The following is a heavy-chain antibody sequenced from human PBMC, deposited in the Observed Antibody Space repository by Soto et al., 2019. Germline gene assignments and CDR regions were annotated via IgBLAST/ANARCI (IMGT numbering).Heavy chain of an antibody. D-gene: IGHD7-27*01. CDR2: MSYSRST. Sequence: QLQLKESGPGLVKPSETLSLTCFVSGGSISSNKYYWGWIRQPPGKGLERIGIMSYSRSTYYNPSLKSRVHLSVDTSKNQFSLKRTSVTAADTAVYYCASHLRTTNWGGGYCDYWGQGPLVTFSS. J-gene: IGHJ4*02. CDR1: GGSISSNKYY. V-gene: IGHV4-39*01. CDR3: ASHLRTTNWGGGYCDY.